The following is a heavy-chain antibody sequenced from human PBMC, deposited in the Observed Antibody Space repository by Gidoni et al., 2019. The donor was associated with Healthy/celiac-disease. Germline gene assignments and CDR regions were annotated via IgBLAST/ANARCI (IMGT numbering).Heavy chain of an antibody. CDR3: ATSTPPFYDSSGYYLKWFDP. CDR1: GYTFTSYD. D-gene: IGHD3-22*01. Sequence: QLQLVHTGSELKKPETSVKGSGKASGYTFTSYDMNGVRQAPGQGLEWMGWINTNTGNPTYAHGFTGRCVFSLDTSVSTAYLQISSLKAEDTAVYYCATSTPPFYDSSGYYLKWFDPWGQGTLVTVSS. CDR2: INTNTGNP. J-gene: IGHJ5*02. V-gene: IGHV7-4-1*02.